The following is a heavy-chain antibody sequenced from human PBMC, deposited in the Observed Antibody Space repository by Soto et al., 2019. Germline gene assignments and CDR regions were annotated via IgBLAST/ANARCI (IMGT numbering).Heavy chain of an antibody. CDR1: GYTFTIYG. D-gene: IGHD6-19*01. V-gene: IGHV1-18*01. CDR3: ASTRGYSSGWYLGYYYYYMDV. J-gene: IGHJ6*03. CDR2: ISAYNGNT. Sequence: ASVKVSCKASGYTFTIYGISWVRQAPGQGLEWMGWISAYNGNTNYAQRLQGRVTMTTDTSTSTAYMELRSLRSDDTAVYYCASTRGYSSGWYLGYYYYYMDVWGKGTTVTVSS.